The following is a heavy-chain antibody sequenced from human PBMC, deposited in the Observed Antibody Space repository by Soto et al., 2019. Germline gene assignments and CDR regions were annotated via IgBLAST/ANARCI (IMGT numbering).Heavy chain of an antibody. J-gene: IGHJ4*02. D-gene: IGHD3-10*01. Sequence: LRRTLSLTCAVSGGSISSANWWSWVRQPPGKGLEWIGEIYHSGATNYNPSLSRRVTISVDKPKNQFSLKLNSVTAADTAIYYCARDRKPGIDYWGQGILVTVSS. CDR3: ARDRKPGIDY. V-gene: IGHV4-4*02. CDR1: GGSISSANW. CDR2: IYHSGAT.